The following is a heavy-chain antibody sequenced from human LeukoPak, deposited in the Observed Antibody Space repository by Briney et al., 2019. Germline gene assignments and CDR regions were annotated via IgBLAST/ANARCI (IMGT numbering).Heavy chain of an antibody. D-gene: IGHD2-2*01. Sequence: GGSLRLSCAASGFTVSSNYMSWVRQAPGKGLEWVSVIYSGGSTYYADSVKGRFTISRDNSKNTLYLQMNSLRAEDTAVYYCARDRLSRYCSSTSCLEVHYYYYYGMDVWGQGTTVTVSS. J-gene: IGHJ6*02. V-gene: IGHV3-66*02. CDR3: ARDRLSRYCSSTSCLEVHYYYYYGMDV. CDR2: IYSGGST. CDR1: GFTVSSNY.